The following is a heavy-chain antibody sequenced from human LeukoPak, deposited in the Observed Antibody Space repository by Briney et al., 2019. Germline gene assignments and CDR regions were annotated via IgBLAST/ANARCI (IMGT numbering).Heavy chain of an antibody. J-gene: IGHJ4*02. D-gene: IGHD4-17*01. CDR2: VNYSGYT. Sequence: PSETLSLTCDVSGVSFSTYYWSWIRQSPEKGLEWIGEVNYSGYTNYNPSLKGRVTISVDTSKNQSSLKLSSVTAADTAVYYCARQLYGSDYWGQGTLVTVSS. V-gene: IGHV4-34*01. CDR1: GVSFSTYY. CDR3: ARQLYGSDY.